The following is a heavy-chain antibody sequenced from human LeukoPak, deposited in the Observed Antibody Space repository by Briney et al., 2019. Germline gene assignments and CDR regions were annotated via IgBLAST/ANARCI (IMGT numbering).Heavy chain of an antibody. Sequence: PGGSLRLSCAASGFTFSDYYMTWIRQAPGKGPECISYINHNGRIIYYANSVKGRFTISRDNAQNSLYLQMNTLRADDTAVYYCARGETTTQLLPFDLWGQGTLVTVSS. CDR3: ARGETTTQLLPFDL. CDR2: INHNGRII. J-gene: IGHJ4*02. V-gene: IGHV3-11*01. CDR1: GFTFSDYY. D-gene: IGHD2-2*01.